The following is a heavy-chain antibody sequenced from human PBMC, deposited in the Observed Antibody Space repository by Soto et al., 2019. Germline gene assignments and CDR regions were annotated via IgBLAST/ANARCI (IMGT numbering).Heavy chain of an antibody. Sequence: ASVKVSCKASGYTFTSYGISWVRQAPGQGLEWMGWISAYNGNTNYAQKLQGRVTMTTDASTSTAYMELRSLRSDDTAVYYCARAHYYDSSGHFLSYWGQGTPVTVSS. J-gene: IGHJ4*02. D-gene: IGHD3-22*01. CDR2: ISAYNGNT. V-gene: IGHV1-18*04. CDR3: ARAHYYDSSGHFLSY. CDR1: GYTFTSYG.